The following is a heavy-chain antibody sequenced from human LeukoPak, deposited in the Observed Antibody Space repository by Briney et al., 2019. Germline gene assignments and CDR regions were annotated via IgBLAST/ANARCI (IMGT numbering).Heavy chain of an antibody. CDR1: GYTFIAYY. V-gene: IGHV1-2*02. CDR3: ARDSCSSTSCLSIDGN. J-gene: IGHJ4*02. CDR2: INPNSGGT. D-gene: IGHD2-2*01. Sequence: ASVKVSSKASGYTFIAYYMHWVRHAPGQGLEWMGWINPNSGGTNYAQKCQGRVTMTRDTSISTVYMELSRLRSDDTAVYYCARDSCSSTSCLSIDGNWGQGTLVTVSS.